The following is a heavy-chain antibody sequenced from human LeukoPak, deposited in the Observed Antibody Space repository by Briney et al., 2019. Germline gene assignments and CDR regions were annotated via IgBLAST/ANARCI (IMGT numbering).Heavy chain of an antibody. CDR2: INQDGSDK. CDR3: ASTWGMDV. Sequence: GGSLRLSCAASGISFSSYWMSWVRQAPGKGLEWVANINQDGSDKNYVDSVKGRFTISRDNAKNALYLQMNSLRAEDTAVYYCASTWGMDVWGQGTTVTVSS. V-gene: IGHV3-7*01. J-gene: IGHJ6*02. CDR1: GISFSSYW.